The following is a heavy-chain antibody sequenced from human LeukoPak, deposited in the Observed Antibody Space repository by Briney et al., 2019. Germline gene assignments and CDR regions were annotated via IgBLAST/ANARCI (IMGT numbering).Heavy chain of an antibody. Sequence: GGSLRLSCAASGFTFSSYGVHRVRQAPGKGLEWVAVIWYDGSNKYYADSVKGRFTISRDNSKNTLYLQMNSLRAEDTAVYYCARDRGSGYDYWFDPWGQGTLVTVSS. CDR2: IWYDGSNK. CDR3: ARDRGSGYDYWFDP. D-gene: IGHD5-12*01. CDR1: GFTFSSYG. J-gene: IGHJ5*02. V-gene: IGHV3-33*01.